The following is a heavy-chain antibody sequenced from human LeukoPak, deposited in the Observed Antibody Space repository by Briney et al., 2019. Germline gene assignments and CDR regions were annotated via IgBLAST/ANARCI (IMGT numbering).Heavy chain of an antibody. CDR3: AKDSGGYTYVFDY. CDR1: GFTFSSSA. V-gene: IGHV3-23*01. Sequence: GGSLRLSCAASGFTFSSSAMSWVRQAPGKGLEWVSAISGSGGSTYYADSVKGRFTISRDNSKNTLYLQMNSLRAEDTAVYYCAKDSGGYTYVFDYWGQGTLVTVSS. J-gene: IGHJ4*02. D-gene: IGHD5-18*01. CDR2: ISGSGGST.